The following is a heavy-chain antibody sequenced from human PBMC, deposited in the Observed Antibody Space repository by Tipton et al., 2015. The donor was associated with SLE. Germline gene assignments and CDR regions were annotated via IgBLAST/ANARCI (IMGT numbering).Heavy chain of an antibody. D-gene: IGHD6-13*01. CDR2: ISGSST. J-gene: IGHJ4*02. V-gene: IGHV3-23*01. Sequence: SLRFSCAASGFTFSNFVMSWVRHTPGKGLEWVSSISGSSTYYADSVKGRFTISRDNSKNTLYLQMNSLRAEDTAVYYCARDRGSSWSFFDYWGQGTLVTVSS. CDR3: ARDRGSSWSFFDY. CDR1: GFTFSNFV.